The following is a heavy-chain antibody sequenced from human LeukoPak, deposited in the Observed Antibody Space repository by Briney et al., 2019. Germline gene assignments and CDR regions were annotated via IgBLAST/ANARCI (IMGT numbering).Heavy chain of an antibody. CDR2: FDPEGGET. J-gene: IGHJ6*02. CDR3: ATDRYGDYDYGMDV. V-gene: IGHV1-24*01. Sequence: ASVKVSCKVSGYTLTELSMHWVRPAPGKGLEWMGGFDPEGGETIYAQKFQGRVTMTEDTSTDTAYMELSSLRSEDTAVYYCATDRYGDYDYGMDVWGQGTTVTVSS. CDR1: GYTLTELS. D-gene: IGHD4-17*01.